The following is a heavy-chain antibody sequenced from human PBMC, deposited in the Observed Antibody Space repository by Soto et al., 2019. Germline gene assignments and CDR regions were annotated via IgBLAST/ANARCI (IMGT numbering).Heavy chain of an antibody. D-gene: IGHD3-9*01. CDR2: ISYDGSTK. CDR3: AKDGSLRYFDWFDFDY. Sequence: QVQLVESGGGGVQPGRSLRLSCAASGFTFSSYGMHWVRQAPGKGLEWVAVISYDGSTKYYADSVKGRFTISRDNSKNTLYLQMNSLRAEDTAVYYCAKDGSLRYFDWFDFDYWGQGTLVTVSS. V-gene: IGHV3-30*18. J-gene: IGHJ4*02. CDR1: GFTFSSYG.